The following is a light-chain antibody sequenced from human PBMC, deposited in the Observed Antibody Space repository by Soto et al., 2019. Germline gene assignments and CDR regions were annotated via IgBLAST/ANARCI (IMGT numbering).Light chain of an antibody. CDR1: SSDVGGYNY. CDR2: DVS. Sequence: QSVLTQPRSVSGSPGQSVTISCTGTSSDVGGYNYVSWYQQHPGKAPKLMIYDVSKRPSGVPDRFSGSKSGNTASLTISGLQAEDEDYYYCCSYAGSYTWVFGTGTKLTVL. J-gene: IGLJ1*01. V-gene: IGLV2-11*01. CDR3: CSYAGSYTWV.